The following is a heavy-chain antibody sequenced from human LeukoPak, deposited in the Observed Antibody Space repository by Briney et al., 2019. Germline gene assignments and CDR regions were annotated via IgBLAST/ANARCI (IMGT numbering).Heavy chain of an antibody. CDR2: ICYSGST. Sequence: PSETLSLTCIVSGGSISSYYWSWIRQPPGKGLEWIGYICYSGSTNYNPSLKSRVTISVDTSKNQFSLKLSSVTAADTAVYYCARAPGFYDSSGYYPEGWFDPWGQGTLVTVSS. CDR3: ARAPGFYDSSGYYPEGWFDP. CDR1: GGSISSYY. V-gene: IGHV4-59*01. D-gene: IGHD3-22*01. J-gene: IGHJ5*02.